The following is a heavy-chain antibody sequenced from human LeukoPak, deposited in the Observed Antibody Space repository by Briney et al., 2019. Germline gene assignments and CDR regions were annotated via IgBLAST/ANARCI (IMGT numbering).Heavy chain of an antibody. CDR2: FYYTGST. CDR3: ARRSGTYHAFDI. CDR1: GGSLSSNGYY. V-gene: IGHV4-39*01. J-gene: IGHJ3*02. Sequence: PSETLSLTCTVSGGSLSSNGYYWGWIRPPPGKGLGWVGSFYYTGSTFYSPSLKSRVTISVYTSKNQCSLKLSSVTAADTAVYYCARRSGTYHAFDIWGQGTMVTVSS. D-gene: IGHD1-26*01.